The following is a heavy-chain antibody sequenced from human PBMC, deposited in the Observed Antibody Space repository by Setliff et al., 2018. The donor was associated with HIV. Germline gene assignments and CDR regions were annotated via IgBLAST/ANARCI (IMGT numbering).Heavy chain of an antibody. CDR1: GGSISGHY. J-gene: IGHJ6*03. CDR3: ARSGSGWAITTDYYLDV. D-gene: IGHD6-19*01. V-gene: IGHV4-59*11. CDR2: VYSRGTT. Sequence: SETLSLTCSVSGGSISGHYWSWVRQPPGKGLEWIGYVYSRGTTNYNPSFKSRVSISLETSNNQFSLKVRSVTAADTAVYYCARSGSGWAITTDYYLDVWGKGTTVTVSS.